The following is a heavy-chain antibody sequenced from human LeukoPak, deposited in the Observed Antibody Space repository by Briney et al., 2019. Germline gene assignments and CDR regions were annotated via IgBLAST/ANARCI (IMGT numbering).Heavy chain of an antibody. V-gene: IGHV1-8*02. CDR1: GYSFTTYG. CDR3: ARGTDEKTNSSSWDSRGYYYYYYMDV. J-gene: IGHJ6*03. CDR2: ISANNNNT. Sequence: GASVKVSCKASGYSFTTYGISWVRQAPGQGLEWMGWISANNNNTDNVQKFQGRVTMTRNTSISTAYMELSSLRSEDTAVYYCARGTDEKTNSSSWDSRGYYYYYYMDVWGKGTTVTISS. D-gene: IGHD6-13*01.